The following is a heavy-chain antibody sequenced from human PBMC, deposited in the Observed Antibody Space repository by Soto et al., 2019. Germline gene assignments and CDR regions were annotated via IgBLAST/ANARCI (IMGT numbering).Heavy chain of an antibody. CDR3: ARQITMVRGIDF. CDR2: IYFNENT. CDR1: GGSISSGGYY. V-gene: IGHV4-31*03. J-gene: IGHJ4*02. Sequence: QVQLLESGPGLVKASQTLSLTCSISGGSISSGGYYWSWVRQRPGKALEWIGYIYFNENTYYNPSVKARVTMSAGTSKGQFSLRLSSVTAADAAVYYCARQITMVRGIDFWGPGISVSVSS. D-gene: IGHD3-10*01.